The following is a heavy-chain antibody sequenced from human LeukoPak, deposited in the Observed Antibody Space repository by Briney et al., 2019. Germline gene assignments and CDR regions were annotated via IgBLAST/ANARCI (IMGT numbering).Heavy chain of an antibody. CDR1: GFTVSNNY. CDR2: IYSGGST. Sequence: GGSLRLSCAASGFTVSNNYMSWVRQAPGEGLEWVSVIYSGGSTYYADSVKGRFTISRDNSKNTLYLQMSSLRAEDTAVYYCAREPIAAAGTLGDYWGQGTLVTVSS. D-gene: IGHD6-13*01. CDR3: AREPIAAAGTLGDY. V-gene: IGHV3-53*01. J-gene: IGHJ4*02.